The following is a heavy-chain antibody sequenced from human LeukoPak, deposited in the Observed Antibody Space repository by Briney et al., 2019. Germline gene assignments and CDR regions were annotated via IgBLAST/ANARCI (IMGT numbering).Heavy chain of an antibody. V-gene: IGHV3-48*04. CDR1: GFTFSSYS. J-gene: IGHJ4*02. D-gene: IGHD5-12*01. Sequence: GGSLRLSCAASGFTFSSYSMSWVRQAPGKGLEWVSYISSGSSTMYYADSVKGRFTISRDNARNSLYLQMNSLRAEDTAVYHCAREITLTGYKYGLGFNYWGQGTLVTVSS. CDR3: AREITLTGYKYGLGFNY. CDR2: ISSGSSTM.